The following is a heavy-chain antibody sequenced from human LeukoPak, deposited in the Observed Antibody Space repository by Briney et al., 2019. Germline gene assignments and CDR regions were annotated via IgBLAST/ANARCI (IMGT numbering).Heavy chain of an antibody. CDR3: ARADGYSGYDSATGRHFDY. CDR2: IYYSGST. CDR1: GGSISSGGHY. J-gene: IGHJ4*02. D-gene: IGHD5-12*01. Sequence: SQTLSLTCTVSGGSISSGGHYWSWIRQHPGKGLEWIGYIYYSGSTYYNPSLKSRVTISVDTSKNQFSLKLSSVTAADTAVYYCARADGYSGYDSATGRHFDYWGQGTLVTVSS. V-gene: IGHV4-31*03.